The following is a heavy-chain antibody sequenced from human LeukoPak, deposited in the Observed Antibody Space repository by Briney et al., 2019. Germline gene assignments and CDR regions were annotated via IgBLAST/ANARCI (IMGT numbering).Heavy chain of an antibody. Sequence: GASVKVSCKASGYDFSDLYFHWVRQAPGQGLEWMGWINPYSGASIYAQKFQGRVTMGTSSSTVYMQLSRLRYDDTAVYYCASASVTRMRDPWGQGTLVTVPS. CDR1: GYDFSDLY. J-gene: IGHJ5*02. CDR2: INPYSGAS. V-gene: IGHV1-2*02. CDR3: ASASVTRMRDP. D-gene: IGHD6-25*01.